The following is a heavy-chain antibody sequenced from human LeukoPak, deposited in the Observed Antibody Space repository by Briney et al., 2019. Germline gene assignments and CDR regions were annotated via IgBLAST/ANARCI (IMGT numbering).Heavy chain of an antibody. Sequence: GGSLRLSCAASRFTLSSYAMSWVRQAPGKGLAWVSAISGSGGSTYYADSVKGRLTISRDNSKNTLYLQMNSLRAEGTAVYYCASPSDSSSWWDYFGDWGQGTLVTVAS. J-gene: IGHJ4*02. D-gene: IGHD6-13*01. CDR2: ISGSGGST. CDR3: ASPSDSSSWWDYFGD. V-gene: IGHV3-23*01. CDR1: RFTLSSYA.